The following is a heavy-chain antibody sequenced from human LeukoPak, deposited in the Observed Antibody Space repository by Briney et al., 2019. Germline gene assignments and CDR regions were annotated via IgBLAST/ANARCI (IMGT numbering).Heavy chain of an antibody. CDR3: ASSTYYDFWSGYYSYNWFDP. CDR1: EFNFSSYY. D-gene: IGHD3-3*01. CDR2: ISSSSSYI. Sequence: GGSLRLSCAASEFNFSSYYMNWVRKAPGKGLEWVSSISSSSSYIYYADSVKGRFTISRDNAKNSLYLQMNSLRAEDTAVYYCASSTYYDFWSGYYSYNWFDPWGQGTRVTVSS. V-gene: IGHV3-21*01. J-gene: IGHJ5*02.